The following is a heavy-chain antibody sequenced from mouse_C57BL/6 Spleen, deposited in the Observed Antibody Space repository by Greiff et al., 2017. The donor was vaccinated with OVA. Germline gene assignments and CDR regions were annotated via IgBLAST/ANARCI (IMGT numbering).Heavy chain of an antibody. Sequence: EVKLVESGGDLVKPGGSLKLSCAASGFTFSSYGMSWVRQTPDKRLEWVATISSGGSYTYYPDSVKGRFTISRDNAKNTLYLQMSSLKSEDTAMYYCARPRPDYGGFAYWGQGTLVTVSA. CDR3: ARPRPDYGGFAY. J-gene: IGHJ3*01. D-gene: IGHD1-1*01. CDR1: GFTFSSYG. CDR2: ISSGGSYT. V-gene: IGHV5-6*01.